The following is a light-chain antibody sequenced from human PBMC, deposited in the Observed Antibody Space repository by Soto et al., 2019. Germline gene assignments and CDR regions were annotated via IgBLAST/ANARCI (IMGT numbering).Light chain of an antibody. CDR2: GAS. Sequence: EIMLSQSPGTLSLSPGERATLSCRASQSVSSSYLAWYQQKPGQAPRLLMFGASSRATGIPDRFSGSGSGTDFTLTISSLEPEDFAVYYCQQRHSWPRTFGQGTMVDNK. CDR3: QQRHSWPRT. CDR1: QSVSSSY. J-gene: IGKJ1*01. V-gene: IGKV3D-20*02.